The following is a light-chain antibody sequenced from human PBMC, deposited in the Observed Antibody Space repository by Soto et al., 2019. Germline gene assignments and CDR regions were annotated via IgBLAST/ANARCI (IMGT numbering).Light chain of an antibody. J-gene: IGKJ5*01. Sequence: EIVLTQSPATLSLSPGERATLSCRASQSVSSYLAWYQHKPGQAPRLLIYDASIRATGIPGRFSGSGSGTDFTLAISGLEAEDFAVYCCQQRSNWPFTFGQGTRMEIK. V-gene: IGKV3-11*01. CDR1: QSVSSY. CDR3: QQRSNWPFT. CDR2: DAS.